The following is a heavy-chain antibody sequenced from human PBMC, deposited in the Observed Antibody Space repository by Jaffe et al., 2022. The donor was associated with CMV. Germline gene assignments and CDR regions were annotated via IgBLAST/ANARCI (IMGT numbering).Heavy chain of an antibody. V-gene: IGHV2-5*02. J-gene: IGHJ5*02. CDR1: GFSLRTSGEG. CDR3: AHRTWGSSGWFGNWFDP. CDR2: IYWDDDK. D-gene: IGHD6-19*01. Sequence: QITLKESGPTLVKPTQTLTLTCTFSGFSLRTSGEGVGWIRQPPGKALEWLGLIYWDDDKRYSPSLKSRLTITKDTSKDQVVLTMTNVDPVDTATYYCAHRTWGSSGWFGNWFDPWGQGTLVTVSS.